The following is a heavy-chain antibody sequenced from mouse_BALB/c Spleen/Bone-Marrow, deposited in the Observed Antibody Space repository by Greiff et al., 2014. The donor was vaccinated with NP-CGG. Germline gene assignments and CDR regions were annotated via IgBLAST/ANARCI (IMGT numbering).Heavy chain of an antibody. CDR1: GFTFSDYY. CDR2: ISDGGGYT. V-gene: IGHV5-4*02. Sequence: VQLKDSGGGLVKPGGSLKLSCAASGFTFSDYYMYWVRQTPEKRLEWVATISDGGGYTYYPDSVWGRFTISRDNAKNNLYLQMSSLKFEDTAMYYCARSGERYGAMDYWGQGTSVTVFS. CDR3: ARSGERYGAMDY. D-gene: IGHD2-10*02. J-gene: IGHJ4*01.